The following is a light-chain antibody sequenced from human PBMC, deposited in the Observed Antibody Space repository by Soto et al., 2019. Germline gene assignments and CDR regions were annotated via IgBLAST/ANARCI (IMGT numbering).Light chain of an antibody. CDR3: SSYTSRSTGV. CDR1: SSDVGGYNY. CDR2: DVS. V-gene: IGLV2-14*01. J-gene: IGLJ1*01. Sequence: QSALTQPASVSGSPGQSITISCTGTSSDVGGYNYVSWYQQHPGKAPKLMIYDVSNRPSGVSNRFSGSKSGNTASLTISGLQAEDEADYYCSSYTSRSTGVFGTGTKLTVL.